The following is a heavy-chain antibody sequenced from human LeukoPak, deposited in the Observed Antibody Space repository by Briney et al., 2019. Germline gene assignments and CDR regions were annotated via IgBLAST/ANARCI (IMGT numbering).Heavy chain of an antibody. CDR1: GFTFTDAW. CDR3: TTVSHISL. J-gene: IGHJ4*02. Sequence: GGSLRLSCAASGFTFTDAWLSWVRQAPGKGLEWVGRIKNGGTTDYAAPVEGRFTISRDDSKATLYLQMNNLKTEDTAMYSSTTVSHISLGGQGTLVTVSS. V-gene: IGHV3-15*01. D-gene: IGHD2/OR15-2a*01. CDR2: IKNGGTT.